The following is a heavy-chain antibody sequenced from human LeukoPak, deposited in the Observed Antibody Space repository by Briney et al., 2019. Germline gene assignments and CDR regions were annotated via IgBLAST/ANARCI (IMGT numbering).Heavy chain of an antibody. D-gene: IGHD5-18*01. Sequence: GGSLRLSCAASGFTFSSYAMHWVRQAPGKGLEWVAVISYDGSNKYYADSVKGRFTISRDNSKNTLYLQMNSLRAEDTAVNYCARFTGYLQEEDFDYWGQGTLVTVSS. V-gene: IGHV3-30*04. CDR3: ARFTGYLQEEDFDY. CDR2: ISYDGSNK. CDR1: GFTFSSYA. J-gene: IGHJ4*02.